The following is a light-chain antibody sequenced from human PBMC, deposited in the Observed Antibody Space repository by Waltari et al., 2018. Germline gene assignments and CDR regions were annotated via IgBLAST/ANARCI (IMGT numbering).Light chain of an antibody. CDR2: TAS. V-gene: IGKV1-17*01. J-gene: IGKJ1*01. CDR3: LQHNTSPRT. Sequence: DCQMTQSPSSLSASICDRVTLTCRASQGIRNDLGWYQQKPGKPPKLLIYTASTLQSGVPSRFSGTGSGTDFTLTISSLQPEDFATYYCLQHNTSPRTFGQGTKVEIK. CDR1: QGIRND.